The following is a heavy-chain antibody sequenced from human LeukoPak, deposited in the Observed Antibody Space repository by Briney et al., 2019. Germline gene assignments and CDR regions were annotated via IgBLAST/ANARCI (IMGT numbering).Heavy chain of an antibody. J-gene: IGHJ3*02. D-gene: IGHD5-18*01. CDR1: RVTFSGYT. CDR2: IWYDGSNK. Sequence: GGSLRLSCTASRVTFSGYTMNWVRQAPGKGLEWVAVIWYDGSNKYYADSVKGRFTISRDNSKNTLYLQMNSLRAEDTAVYYCARGIQLWFHAFDIWGQGTMVTVSS. V-gene: IGHV3-33*08. CDR3: ARGIQLWFHAFDI.